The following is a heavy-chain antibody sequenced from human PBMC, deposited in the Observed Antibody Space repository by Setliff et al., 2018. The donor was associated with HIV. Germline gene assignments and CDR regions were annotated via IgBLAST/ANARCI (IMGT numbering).Heavy chain of an antibody. CDR1: GGSFSGYY. J-gene: IGHJ6*03. Sequence: PSETLSLTCAVYGGSFSGYYWSRIRQPPGKGLEWIGEIDHSGNTNYNPSLKSRVTISVDTSKNHFSLKLSSVTAADTAVYYCARDRFTWNYGKNYMDVWGTGTTVTVSS. V-gene: IGHV4-34*01. CDR2: IDHSGNT. CDR3: ARDRFTWNYGKNYMDV. D-gene: IGHD1-7*01.